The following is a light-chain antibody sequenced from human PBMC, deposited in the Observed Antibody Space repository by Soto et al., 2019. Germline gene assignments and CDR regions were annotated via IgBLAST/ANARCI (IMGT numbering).Light chain of an antibody. CDR1: QSLLHSNGYNY. J-gene: IGKJ4*01. V-gene: IGKV2-28*01. Sequence: DIVMTQSPLSLPVTPGEPASISCRSSQSLLHSNGYNYLDWYLQKPGQSPQLLIYLGSNRASGVLDRFSGSGSGTDFTLKISRVEAEDVGVYYCIQALQTPLTFGGGTKVEIK. CDR2: LGS. CDR3: IQALQTPLT.